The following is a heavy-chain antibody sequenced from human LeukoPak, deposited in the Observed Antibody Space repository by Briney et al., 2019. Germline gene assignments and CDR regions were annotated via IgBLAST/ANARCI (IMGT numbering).Heavy chain of an antibody. CDR2: INHSGST. CDR3: ARWGGRRLLHDYYYYYYMDV. D-gene: IGHD2-15*01. V-gene: IGHV4-39*07. J-gene: IGHJ6*03. Sequence: SETLSLTCTVSGGSISSSSDYWSWIRQPPGKGLEWIGEINHSGSTNYNPSLKSRVTISVDTSKNQFSLKLSSVTAADTAVYYCARWGGRRLLHDYYYYYYMDVWGKGTTVTVS. CDR1: GGSISSSSDY.